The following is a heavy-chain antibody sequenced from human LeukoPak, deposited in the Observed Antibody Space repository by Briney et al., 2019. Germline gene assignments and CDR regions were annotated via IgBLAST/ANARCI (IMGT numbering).Heavy chain of an antibody. CDR1: GGSISSGGYY. Sequence: SQTLSLTCTVSGGSISSGGYYWSWIRQHPGKGLEWIGYIYYSGSTYYNPSLKSRVTISVDTSKNQFSLKLSSVTAADTAVYYCATLVVPAAISIASIDYWGQGTLVTVSS. CDR2: IYYSGST. D-gene: IGHD2-2*01. CDR3: ATLVVPAAISIASIDY. J-gene: IGHJ4*02. V-gene: IGHV4-31*03.